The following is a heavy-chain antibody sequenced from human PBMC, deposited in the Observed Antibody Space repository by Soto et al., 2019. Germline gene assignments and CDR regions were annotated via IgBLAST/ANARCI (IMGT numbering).Heavy chain of an antibody. D-gene: IGHD1-1*01. CDR1: GYTFTGYY. Sequence: ASVKVSCKASGYTFTGYYVLWVRQAPGQGPECSGWNNPYTGGTNDAQKFQGRVTMTRDTSISTAYMELSKVRSDDTAVYYCARVAVHKNARFDTWGQGALVTVSS. CDR3: ARVAVHKNARFDT. CDR2: NNPYTGGT. J-gene: IGHJ4*02. V-gene: IGHV1-2*02.